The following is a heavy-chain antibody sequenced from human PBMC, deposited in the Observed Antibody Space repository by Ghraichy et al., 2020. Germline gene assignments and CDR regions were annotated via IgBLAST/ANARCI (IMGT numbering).Heavy chain of an antibody. J-gene: IGHJ4*02. CDR3: ARELDGDLLDY. D-gene: IGHD4-17*01. CDR1: GGSISSYY. V-gene: IGHV4-59*01. CDR2: IYYSGST. Sequence: SETLSLTCTVSGGSISSYYWSWIRQPPGKGLEWIGYIYYSGSTNYNPSLKSRVTISVDTSKNQFSLKLSSVTAADTAVYYCARELDGDLLDYWGQGTLVTVSS.